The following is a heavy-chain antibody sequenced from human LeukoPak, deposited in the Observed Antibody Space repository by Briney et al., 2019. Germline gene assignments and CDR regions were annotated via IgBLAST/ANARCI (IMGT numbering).Heavy chain of an antibody. V-gene: IGHV3-23*01. CDR1: GFTFSNYA. Sequence: GGSLRLSCAASGFTFSNYAMSWVRQAPGKGLEWVSAITSSGYSPYYADSVKGRFTISSDNSKNTVYLQINSLRAEDTAVYHGAKDLSDTADYFYYWGQGTLVSVSA. CDR2: ITSSGYSP. D-gene: IGHD2-21*02. J-gene: IGHJ4*02. CDR3: AKDLSDTADYFYY.